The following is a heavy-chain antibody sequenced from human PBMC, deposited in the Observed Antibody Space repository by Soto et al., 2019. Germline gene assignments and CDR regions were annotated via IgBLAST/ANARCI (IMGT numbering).Heavy chain of an antibody. CDR2: IYYSGST. Sequence: PSETLSLTCPFSVGSISSGDYYWSCINQPPGKGLEWIGYIYYSGSTYYNPSLKSRVTISVDTSKNQFSLKLSSVTAADTAVYYCARGSYYYDSSGSFEYWGQGTLVTVSS. V-gene: IGHV4-30-4*01. CDR1: VGSISSGDYY. CDR3: ARGSYYYDSSGSFEY. J-gene: IGHJ4*02. D-gene: IGHD3-22*01.